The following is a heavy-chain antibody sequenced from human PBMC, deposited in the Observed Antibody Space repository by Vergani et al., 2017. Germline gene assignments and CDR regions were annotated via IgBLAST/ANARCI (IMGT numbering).Heavy chain of an antibody. D-gene: IGHD3-10*01. Sequence: QVQLVESGGGVVQPGRSLRLSCAASGFTFSSYGMHWVRQAPGKGLEWVAVIWYDGSNKYYADSVTGRFTIARDNSKNTLYLQMNSLRAEDRAVYYCARGYYGSGSYFDYGGQGTLVTVSS. CDR2: IWYDGSNK. CDR3: ARGYYGSGSYFDY. V-gene: IGHV3-33*01. CDR1: GFTFSSYG. J-gene: IGHJ4*02.